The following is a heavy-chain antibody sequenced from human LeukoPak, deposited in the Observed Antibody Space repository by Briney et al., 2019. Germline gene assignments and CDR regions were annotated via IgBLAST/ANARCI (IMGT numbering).Heavy chain of an antibody. CDR1: GFTFSSYG. CDR2: IRYDGSNK. Sequence: PGKSLRLSCAASGFTFSSYGMHWVRQAPGKGLEWVAFIRYDGSNKYYADSVKGRFTISRDNAKNSLYLQMNSLRAEDTAVYYCAREGLINYYDSSGYFDYWGQGTLVTVSS. D-gene: IGHD3-22*01. CDR3: AREGLINYYDSSGYFDY. V-gene: IGHV3-33*08. J-gene: IGHJ4*02.